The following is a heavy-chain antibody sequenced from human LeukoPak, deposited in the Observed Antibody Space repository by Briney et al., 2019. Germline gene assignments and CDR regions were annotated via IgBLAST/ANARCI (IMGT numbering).Heavy chain of an antibody. V-gene: IGHV3-11*01. D-gene: IGHD3-9*01. CDR2: ITNGGSTI. CDR1: GFTFSDYN. CDR3: ARSIGLTGGGVDV. J-gene: IGHJ6*02. Sequence: GGSLRLSCAASGFTFSDYNMNWVRQAPGKGPEWVSYITNGGSTIHHADSVKGRFTISRDNAKKTLYLQMNSLRAEDTAVYYCARSIGLTGGGVDVWGQGTTVTVSS.